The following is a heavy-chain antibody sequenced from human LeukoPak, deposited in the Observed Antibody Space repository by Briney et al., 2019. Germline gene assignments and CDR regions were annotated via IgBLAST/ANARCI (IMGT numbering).Heavy chain of an antibody. CDR1: GFTFSNYW. D-gene: IGHD3-10*01. CDR2: INSEGTNT. V-gene: IGHV3-74*01. Sequence: GGSLRLSCATSGFTFSNYWMHWVRQAPGKGLAWVSRINSEGTNTYHAASVEGRFTISRDDARNTLYLQMHSLGAEDTAVYYCAKHVSGSLFYFDYWGQRTLVTVSS. J-gene: IGHJ4*02. CDR3: AKHVSGSLFYFDY.